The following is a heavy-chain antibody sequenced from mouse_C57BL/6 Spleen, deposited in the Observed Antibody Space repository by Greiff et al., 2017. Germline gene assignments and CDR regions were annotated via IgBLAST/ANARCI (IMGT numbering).Heavy chain of an antibody. CDR1: GFNINDYW. V-gene: IGHV14-1*01. CDR3: ARWGYCAY. D-gene: IGHD2-3*01. Sequence: EVQLQQSGAELVKPGASVKLSCKASGFNINDYWMQWVKQRPGQGLEWIGEIDPADGDTKYDPKFQGKATVTADTSSNTAYLQLSSLTSEDTAVYYCARWGYCAYWGQGTMLTVSA. CDR2: IDPADGDT. J-gene: IGHJ3*01.